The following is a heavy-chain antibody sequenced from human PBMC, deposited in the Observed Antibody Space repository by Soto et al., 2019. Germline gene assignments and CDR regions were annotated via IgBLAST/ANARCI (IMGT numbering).Heavy chain of an antibody. D-gene: IGHD2-15*01. CDR3: ARLLFDWIVAFDI. Sequence: QVQLQESGPGLVKPSETLSLTCTVSGGSISSYYWSWIRQPPGKGLEWIGYIYYSGSTNYNPSLKSRGTISVDTSKNQFSLKLSSVTAADTAVYYCARLLFDWIVAFDIWGQGTMVTVSS. CDR2: IYYSGST. V-gene: IGHV4-59*08. CDR1: GGSISSYY. J-gene: IGHJ3*02.